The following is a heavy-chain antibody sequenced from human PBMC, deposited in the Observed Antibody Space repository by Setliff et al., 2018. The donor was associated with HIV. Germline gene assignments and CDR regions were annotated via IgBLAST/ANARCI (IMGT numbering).Heavy chain of an antibody. CDR1: GDSINSGTYY. J-gene: IGHJ6*01. Sequence: SETLSLTCTVSGDSINSGTYYWSWIRQPAGKGLEWIGRLHLSGDTNYNPSLKSRVTISIDTSKNQFSLKLSSVTAADTAVYYCARDNSYYYGSGSHYWYGMDVWGQGTTVTSPQ. CDR3: ARDNSYYYGSGSHYWYGMDV. V-gene: IGHV4-61*02. CDR2: LHLSGDT. D-gene: IGHD3-10*01.